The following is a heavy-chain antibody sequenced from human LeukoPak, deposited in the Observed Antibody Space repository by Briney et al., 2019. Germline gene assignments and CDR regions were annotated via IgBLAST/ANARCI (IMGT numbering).Heavy chain of an antibody. J-gene: IGHJ4*02. Sequence: QPGGSLRLSCSASGFIFGDYAMSWVRQAPGKGLEWVSFIRSKAYGGTIEYAASVKGRFTISRDDSKSIAYLQMNSLKTEDTAVYYCTRMLYSSGWSPYFDYWAQGTLVTVSS. CDR3: TRMLYSSGWSPYFDY. CDR1: GFIFGDYA. D-gene: IGHD6-19*01. V-gene: IGHV3-49*04. CDR2: IRSKAYGGTI.